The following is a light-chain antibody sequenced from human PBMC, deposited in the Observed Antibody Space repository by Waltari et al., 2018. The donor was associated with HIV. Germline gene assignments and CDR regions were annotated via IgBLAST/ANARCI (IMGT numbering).Light chain of an antibody. J-gene: IGLJ3*02. CDR1: SSNIGNNF. V-gene: IGLV1-51*01. CDR2: DNN. CDR3: GTWDSSLSVWV. Sequence: QSVLTQPPSVSAAPGQKVTISCSGSSSNIGNNFVSWYQQLPGTAPKLLIYDNNKRPSGIPDLFSGSKSGTSATLGITGLQTGDEADYYCGTWDSSLSVWVFGGGTNLTVL.